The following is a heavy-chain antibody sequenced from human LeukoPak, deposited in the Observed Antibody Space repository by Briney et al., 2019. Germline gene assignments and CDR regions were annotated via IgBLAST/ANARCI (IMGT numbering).Heavy chain of an antibody. CDR3: AGSSEGRYYYDSSGFSYYYYMDV. V-gene: IGHV4-59*01. Sequence: SETLSLTCTVSGGSISSYYWSWIRQPPGKGLEWIGYIYYSGSTYYNPSLRSRATISVDTSKNQFSLKLSSVTAADTAVYYCAGSSEGRYYYDSSGFSYYYYMDVWGKGTTVTISS. CDR1: GGSISSYY. CDR2: IYYSGST. J-gene: IGHJ6*03. D-gene: IGHD3-22*01.